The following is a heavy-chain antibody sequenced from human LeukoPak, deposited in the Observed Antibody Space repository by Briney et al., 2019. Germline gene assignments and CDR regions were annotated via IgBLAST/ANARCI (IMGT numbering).Heavy chain of an antibody. Sequence: GSSVKVSCKASGGTFSSYTISWVRQAPGQGLEWXXRIIPILGIANYAQKFQGRVTITADKSTSTAYMELSSLRSEDTAVYYCARVEYCSSTSCRYYYYYGMDVWGQGTTVTVSS. J-gene: IGHJ6*02. CDR2: IIPILGIA. CDR3: ARVEYCSSTSCRYYYYYGMDV. D-gene: IGHD2-2*01. CDR1: GGTFSSYT. V-gene: IGHV1-69*02.